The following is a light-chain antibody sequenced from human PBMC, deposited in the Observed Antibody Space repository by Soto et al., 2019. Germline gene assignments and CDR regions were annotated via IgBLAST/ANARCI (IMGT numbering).Light chain of an antibody. Sequence: DITLTHSPGTVCLSPGERATLSCLASQSVSSNFVAWYQQRPGQAPRLLIYGASSRATGIPDRFSGSGSGTDFTLTISSLEPEDFAVYYCQQYGRTPWTFGQGTKVDIK. CDR2: GAS. CDR3: QQYGRTPWT. V-gene: IGKV3-20*01. CDR1: QSVSSNF. J-gene: IGKJ1*01.